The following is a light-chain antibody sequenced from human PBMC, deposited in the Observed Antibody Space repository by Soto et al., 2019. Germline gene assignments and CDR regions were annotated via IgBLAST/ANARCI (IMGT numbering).Light chain of an antibody. CDR3: QQLDGFPLT. Sequence: DIQLTQSPPFLSASVGDRVTITCRASQGISSYLDWYQQKPGKAPKLLIYAASSLQSGVPSRFSGSGSGTEFTLTISSLQPEDSAAYYCQQLDGFPLTFGGGTTVEI. CDR2: AAS. V-gene: IGKV1-9*01. J-gene: IGKJ4*01. CDR1: QGISSY.